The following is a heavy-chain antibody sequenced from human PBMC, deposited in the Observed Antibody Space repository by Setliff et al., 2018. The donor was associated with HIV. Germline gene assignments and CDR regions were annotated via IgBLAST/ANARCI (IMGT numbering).Heavy chain of an antibody. D-gene: IGHD2-15*01. V-gene: IGHV3-7*01. CDR3: ARDPAVVIPGYFDL. CDR1: GFTFSSYW. CDR2: IKQDGSEK. Sequence: GGSLRLSCAASGFTFSSYWMSWVRQAPGKGLEWVANIKQDGSEKYYVDSVKGRFTISRDNAKNSLYLQMNSLRAEDTAVYYCARDPAVVIPGYFDLWGRGTLVTVSS. J-gene: IGHJ2*01.